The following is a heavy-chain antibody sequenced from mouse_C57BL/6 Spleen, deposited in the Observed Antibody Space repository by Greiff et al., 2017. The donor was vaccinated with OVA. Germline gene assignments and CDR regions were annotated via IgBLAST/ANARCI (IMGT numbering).Heavy chain of an antibody. D-gene: IGHD2-1*01. Sequence: QVQLQQSGAELVKPGASVKISCKASGYAFSSYWMNWVKQRPGKGLEWIGQIYPGDGDTNYNGKLKGKATLTADKSSSTAYMQLSSLTSEDSAVYFCARRDYGNYGAMDYWGQGTSVTVSS. CDR3: ARRDYGNYGAMDY. V-gene: IGHV1-80*01. CDR2: IYPGDGDT. J-gene: IGHJ4*01. CDR1: GYAFSSYW.